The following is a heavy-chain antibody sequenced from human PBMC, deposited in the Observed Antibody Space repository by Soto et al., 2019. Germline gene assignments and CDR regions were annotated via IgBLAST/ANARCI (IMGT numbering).Heavy chain of an antibody. Sequence: SETLSLTCTVSGGSISSSSYYWGWIRQPPGKGLEWIGSIYYSGSTYYNQSLKNRVTISVDTSKNQFSLKLSSVTAADTAVYYCAKGGSGSYSNAFDIWGQGTMVT. CDR2: IYYSGST. CDR1: GGSISSSSYY. D-gene: IGHD3-10*01. V-gene: IGHV4-39*01. CDR3: AKGGSGSYSNAFDI. J-gene: IGHJ3*02.